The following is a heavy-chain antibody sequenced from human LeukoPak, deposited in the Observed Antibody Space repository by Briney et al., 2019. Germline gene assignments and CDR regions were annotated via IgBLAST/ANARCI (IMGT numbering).Heavy chain of an antibody. CDR3: ATLGYILTGYYARIFDY. CDR1: GGTFSSYA. CDR2: IIPILGIA. V-gene: IGHV1-69*04. Sequence: GASVKVSCKASGGTFSSYAISWVRQAPGQGLEWMGRIIPILGIANYAQKFQGRVTITADKSTSTAYMELSRLRSDDTAVYYCATLGYILTGYYARIFDYWGQGTLVTVSS. J-gene: IGHJ4*02. D-gene: IGHD3-9*01.